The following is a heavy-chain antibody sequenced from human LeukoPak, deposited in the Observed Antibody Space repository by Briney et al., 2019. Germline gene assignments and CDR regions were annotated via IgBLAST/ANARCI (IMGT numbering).Heavy chain of an antibody. V-gene: IGHV3-11*01. CDR3: ARDPGSYNSSGWYDY. Sequence: GGSLRLSCAASGFTFSDYYMSWIRQAPGKGLECVSYISYSGSTIYYADSVKGRFTISRDNAKNSLYLQMNSLRAEDTAVYYCARDPGSYNSSGWYDYWGQGALVTVSS. D-gene: IGHD6-19*01. CDR2: ISYSGSTI. J-gene: IGHJ4*02. CDR1: GFTFSDYY.